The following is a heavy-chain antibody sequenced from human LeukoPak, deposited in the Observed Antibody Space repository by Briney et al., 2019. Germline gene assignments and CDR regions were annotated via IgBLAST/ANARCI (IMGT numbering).Heavy chain of an antibody. V-gene: IGHV3-53*01. CDR2: ILSGGTT. D-gene: IGHD3-9*01. CDR3: AKLLWTLRYFDY. Sequence: PGGSLRLSCAASGFTVSSNYMSWVRQAPGKGLEWVSVILSGGTTSYADSVRGRFTISRDNSKNMLYLQMNSLRAEDTAVYYCAKLLWTLRYFDYWGQGTLVTVSS. CDR1: GFTVSSNY. J-gene: IGHJ4*02.